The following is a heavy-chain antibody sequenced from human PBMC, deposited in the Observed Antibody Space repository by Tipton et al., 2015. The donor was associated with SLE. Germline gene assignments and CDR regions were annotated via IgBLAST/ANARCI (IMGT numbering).Heavy chain of an antibody. V-gene: IGHV4-59*01. CDR2: IYYSGYT. CDR1: GGSISPYY. J-gene: IGHJ5*02. CDR3: AKRGGSYHSSWFDP. Sequence: TLSLTCTVSGGSISPYYWTWIRQSPGKGLEWIGYIYYSGYTKYNPSLKSRVTISVDTSKNQFSLKLTSVAAADTAVYFCAKRGGSYHSSWFDPWGRGTQVTVSS. D-gene: IGHD1-26*01.